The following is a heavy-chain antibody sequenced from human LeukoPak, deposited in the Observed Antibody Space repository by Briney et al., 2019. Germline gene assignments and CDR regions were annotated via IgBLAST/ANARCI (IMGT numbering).Heavy chain of an antibody. CDR1: GFTFSSYA. CDR3: ARVVEPNGKGWFDP. Sequence: PGRSLRLSCAASGFTFSSYAMHWVRQAPGKGLEWVAVISYDGSNKYYADSVKGRFTISRDDSKNTLYLQMNSLRAEDTAVYYCARVVEPNGKGWFDPWGQGTLVTVSS. V-gene: IGHV3-30*01. CDR2: ISYDGSNK. J-gene: IGHJ5*02.